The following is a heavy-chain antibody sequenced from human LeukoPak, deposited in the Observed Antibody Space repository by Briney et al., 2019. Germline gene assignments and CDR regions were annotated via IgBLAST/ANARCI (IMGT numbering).Heavy chain of an antibody. V-gene: IGHV1-24*01. CDR3: AAGKPSGDYIDY. J-gene: IGHJ4*02. D-gene: IGHD4-17*01. CDR1: GYTLTELS. Sequence: ASVKVSCKVSGYTLTELSMHWVRQAPGKGLEWMGGFDPEDGETIYAQKFQGRVTMTEDTSTDTAYMELSSLRSEDTAVYYCAAGKPSGDYIDYWGQGTLVTVSS. CDR2: FDPEDGET.